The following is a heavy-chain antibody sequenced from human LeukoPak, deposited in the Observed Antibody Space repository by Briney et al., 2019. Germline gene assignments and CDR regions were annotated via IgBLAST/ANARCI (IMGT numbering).Heavy chain of an antibody. J-gene: IGHJ5*02. Sequence: GGSLRLSCAGSGFTFSDYYRRWLRQAPGKGLEWLSYVNIGGTNTPYADSVKGRFTISRDNAKKSLCLEMNNRRAEDTAVYYCATDGAGFDNWGQGVLVTVSS. CDR2: VNIGGTNT. CDR3: ATDGAGFDN. V-gene: IGHV3-11*01. CDR1: GFTFSDYY.